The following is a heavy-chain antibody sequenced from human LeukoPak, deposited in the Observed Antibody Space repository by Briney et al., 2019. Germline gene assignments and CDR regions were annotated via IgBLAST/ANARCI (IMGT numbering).Heavy chain of an antibody. V-gene: IGHV3-7*01. D-gene: IGHD1-14*01. CDR3: APDNRRTLAFDI. Sequence: AGGSLRPSCAASGFNFSNYWMSWVRQAPGKGLEWVANIKQDGSEKYYVDFVKGRFTISRDNAKNSLYLQMNSLTAEDTAVYYCAPDNRRTLAFDIWGQGTMVTVSS. J-gene: IGHJ3*02. CDR1: GFNFSNYW. CDR2: IKQDGSEK.